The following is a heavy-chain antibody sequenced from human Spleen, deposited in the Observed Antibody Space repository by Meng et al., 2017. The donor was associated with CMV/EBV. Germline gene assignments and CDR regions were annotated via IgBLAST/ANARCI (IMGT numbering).Heavy chain of an antibody. J-gene: IGHJ4*02. V-gene: IGHV1-46*01. CDR1: GYTFTSYC. D-gene: IGHD5-18*01. CDR2: INPSGGST. CDR3: AREDSYGYFDY. Sequence: VPLVRRGVEGKNPGPSVQVPCKASGYTFTSYCISWVRQAPGQGLEWMGIINPSGGSTSYAQKFQGRVTMTRDTSTSTVYMELSSLRSEDTAVYYCAREDSYGYFDYWGQGTLVTVSS.